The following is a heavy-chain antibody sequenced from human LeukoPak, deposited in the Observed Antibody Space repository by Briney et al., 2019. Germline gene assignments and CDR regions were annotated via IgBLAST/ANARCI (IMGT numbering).Heavy chain of an antibody. CDR1: GYTFTSYY. J-gene: IGHJ6*03. Sequence: ASVKVSCKASGYTFTSYYMHWVRQAPGQGLEWLGIINPSGGSTSYAQKFQGRVTMTRDMSTSTVYMELSSLRSEDTAVYYCARDVSGWLPHMSYYYYMDVWGKGTTVTVSS. D-gene: IGHD5-12*01. CDR3: ARDVSGWLPHMSYYYYMDV. V-gene: IGHV1-46*01. CDR2: INPSGGST.